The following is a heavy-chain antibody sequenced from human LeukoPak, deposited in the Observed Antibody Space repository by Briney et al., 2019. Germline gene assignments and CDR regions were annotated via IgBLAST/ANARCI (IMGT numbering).Heavy chain of an antibody. CDR2: ISWNSGSI. J-gene: IGHJ4*02. V-gene: IGHV3-9*01. Sequence: GGSLRLSCAASGFTFDDYAMHWVRQPPGKGLEWVSGISWNSGSIGYADSVKGRFTISRDNSKNTLYLQMNSLRAEDTAVYYCARDIAQYSYGYFDYWGQGTLVTVSS. D-gene: IGHD5-18*01. CDR1: GFTFDDYA. CDR3: ARDIAQYSYGYFDY.